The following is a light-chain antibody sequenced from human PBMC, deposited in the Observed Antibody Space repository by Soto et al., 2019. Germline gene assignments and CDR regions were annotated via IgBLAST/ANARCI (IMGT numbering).Light chain of an antibody. CDR3: SASTLSSTPVV. Sequence: QSALTQPASVSGSPGQSVTISCTGTSSDVGGYNYVSLYQQHPGTAPKLMIYDVSQRPSGVPKRCSGSKSGNTASLTISGLQAEEEADYYFSASTLSSTPVVFGGGTKLTVL. J-gene: IGLJ2*01. CDR2: DVS. V-gene: IGLV2-14*01. CDR1: SSDVGGYNY.